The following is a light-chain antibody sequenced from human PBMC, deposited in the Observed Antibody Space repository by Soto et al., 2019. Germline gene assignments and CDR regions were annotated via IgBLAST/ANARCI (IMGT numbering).Light chain of an antibody. CDR1: SRDVGSYNL. J-gene: IGLJ2*01. CDR3: CSYAGSSSVL. V-gene: IGLV2-23*01. CDR2: EGS. Sequence: QSALTQPASVSGSPGQSITISCTGTSRDVGSYNLVSWYQQPPGQAPKLMIYEGSKRPSGISNRFSASKSGNTASLTISGLQAENEADYYCCSYAGSSSVLFGGGTKLTVL.